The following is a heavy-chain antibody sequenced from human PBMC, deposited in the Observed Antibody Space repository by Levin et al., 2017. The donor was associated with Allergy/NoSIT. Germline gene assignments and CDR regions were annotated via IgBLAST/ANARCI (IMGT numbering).Heavy chain of an antibody. Sequence: GASVKVSCAASGFTFSSYAMSWVRQAPGQGLEWISAISGSGVNTYYADSVKGRFTIPRDKSKNTLFLQMNSLRADDTALFYLSKQGHFPIANPYYHYGMDVWGQGTTVTISS. D-gene: IGHD3-3*02. CDR3: SKQGHFPIANPYYHYGMDV. CDR2: ISGSGVNT. J-gene: IGHJ6*02. V-gene: IGHV3-23*01. CDR1: GFTFSSYA.